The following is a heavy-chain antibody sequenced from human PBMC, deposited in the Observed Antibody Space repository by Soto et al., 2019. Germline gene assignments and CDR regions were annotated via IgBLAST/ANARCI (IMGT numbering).Heavy chain of an antibody. Sequence: LSLTCTVSGGSISSGDYYWSWIRQPPGKGLEWIGYIYYSGSTYYNPSLKSRVTISVDTSKNQFSLKLSSVTAADTAVYYCARGGYCSSTSCYKDPDDYWGQGTLVTVSS. D-gene: IGHD2-2*02. J-gene: IGHJ4*02. V-gene: IGHV4-30-4*01. CDR2: IYYSGST. CDR1: GGSISSGDYY. CDR3: ARGGYCSSTSCYKDPDDY.